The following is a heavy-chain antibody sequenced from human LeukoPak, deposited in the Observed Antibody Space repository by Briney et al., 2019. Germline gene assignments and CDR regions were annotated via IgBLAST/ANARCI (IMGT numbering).Heavy chain of an antibody. CDR3: ARESASSTSFYYYYYGMDV. CDR2: IYYSGST. D-gene: IGHD2-2*01. V-gene: IGHV4-59*01. Sequence: PSETLSLTCTVSGGSMSGYYWSWIRQPPGKGLEWIGYIYYSGSTNYNPSLKSRVSISVDTSKNQFSLKLSTVTAADTAVYYCARESASSTSFYYYYYGMDVWGQGTTVTVSS. CDR1: GGSMSGYY. J-gene: IGHJ6*02.